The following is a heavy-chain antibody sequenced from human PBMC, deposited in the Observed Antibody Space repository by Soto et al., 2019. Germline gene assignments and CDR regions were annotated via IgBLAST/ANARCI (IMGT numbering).Heavy chain of an antibody. Sequence: GGSLRLSCAASGFTFSSYSMNWVRQAPWKGLEWVSYISSSSSTIYYADSVKGRFTISRDNAKNSLYLQMNSLRDEDTAVYYCAREMYYDILTGYYPYYYYGMDVWGQGTTVTVSS. CDR3: AREMYYDILTGYYPYYYYGMDV. J-gene: IGHJ6*02. CDR1: GFTFSSYS. D-gene: IGHD3-9*01. CDR2: ISSSSSTI. V-gene: IGHV3-48*02.